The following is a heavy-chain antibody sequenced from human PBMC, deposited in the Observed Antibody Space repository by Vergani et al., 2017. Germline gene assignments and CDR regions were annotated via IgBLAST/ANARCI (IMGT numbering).Heavy chain of an antibody. Sequence: QVQLAESGGGRVQPGRSLRLSCAASGFSFSSHAIHWVRQAPGKGLEWVAVISNDGSKKYYVDSVKGRFTISRDNSKNTLELQMNSLRTQDTAVYYCAKSGSVTSGRLQYNVYMDYWGKGTTVTVS. CDR2: ISNDGSKK. CDR3: AKSGSVTSGRLQYNVYMDY. J-gene: IGHJ6*03. D-gene: IGHD3-10*01. V-gene: IGHV3-30*18. CDR1: GFSFSSHA.